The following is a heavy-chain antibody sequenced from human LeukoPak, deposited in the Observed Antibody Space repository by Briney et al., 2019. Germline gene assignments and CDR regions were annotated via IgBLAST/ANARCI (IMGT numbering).Heavy chain of an antibody. CDR3: VKGGNTAIVGATSFDY. CDR1: GFTFSNHG. V-gene: IGHV3-30*02. Sequence: GGSLRLSCAASGFTFSNHGMHWVRQAPGRGQEWVTYIRYDGGNEQYAESVKGRFTISRDNSKNTVDLQMNSLRVEDTAVYYCVKGGNTAIVGATSFDYWGQGTLVTVSS. J-gene: IGHJ4*02. CDR2: IRYDGGNE. D-gene: IGHD1-26*01.